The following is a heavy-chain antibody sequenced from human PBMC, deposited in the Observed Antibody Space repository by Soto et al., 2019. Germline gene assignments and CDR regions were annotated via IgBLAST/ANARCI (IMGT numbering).Heavy chain of an antibody. D-gene: IGHD6-19*01. Sequence: QVQLVQSGAEVKQPGASASVSCKASGYTFTTYVVHWLRQAPGQGPEWMGWINCGSGNTVYSQKFQGRVTFTRDTAARTAYMDLNSLTSGDTAVYYCARGYTSGWTFDFWGRGTLVTVSS. V-gene: IGHV1-3*01. J-gene: IGHJ4*02. CDR3: ARGYTSGWTFDF. CDR1: GYTFTTYV. CDR2: INCGSGNT.